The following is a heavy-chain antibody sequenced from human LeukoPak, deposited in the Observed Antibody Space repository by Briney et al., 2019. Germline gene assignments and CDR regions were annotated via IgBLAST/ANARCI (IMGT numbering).Heavy chain of an antibody. CDR1: GGSISSSSYY. CDR3: ARDSIVGATDY. Sequence: PSETLSLTCAVSGGSISSSSYYWGWIRQPPGTGLEWIGSIYYSGSTYYNPSLKSRVTISVDTSKNQFSLKLSSVTAADTAVYYCARDSIVGATDYWGQGTLVTVSS. V-gene: IGHV4-39*02. J-gene: IGHJ4*02. D-gene: IGHD1-26*01. CDR2: IYYSGST.